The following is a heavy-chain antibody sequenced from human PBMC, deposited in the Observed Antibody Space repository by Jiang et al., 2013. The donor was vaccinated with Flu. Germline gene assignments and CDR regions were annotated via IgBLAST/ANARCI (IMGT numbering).Heavy chain of an antibody. D-gene: IGHD4-11*01. Sequence: LLKPSETLSLTCTVSGGSINNYYWSWIRQPPGKGLEWIGHIFYTGSTYYSPSLESRVTISVDTSKNQFSLKLSSVTAADTAVYYCARGVPRNDYSNYILRRSPYGMDVWGQGTTVTVSS. J-gene: IGHJ6*02. CDR2: IFYTGST. CDR1: GGSINNYY. CDR3: ARGVPRNDYSNYILRRSPYGMDV. V-gene: IGHV4-59*12.